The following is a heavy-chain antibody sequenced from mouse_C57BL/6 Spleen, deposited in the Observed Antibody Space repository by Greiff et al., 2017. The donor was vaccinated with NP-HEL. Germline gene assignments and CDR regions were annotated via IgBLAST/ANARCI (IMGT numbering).Heavy chain of an antibody. J-gene: IGHJ2*03. CDR3: ARELTGTEDY. V-gene: IGHV5-17*01. D-gene: IGHD4-1*01. Sequence: EVKLVESGGGLVKPGGSLKLSCAASGFTFSDYGMHWVRQAPEKGLEWVAYISSGSSTIYYADTVKGRFTISRDNAKNTLFLQMPSLRSEDTAMYYCARELTGTEDYWGQGTSLTVAS. CDR1: GFTFSDYG. CDR2: ISSGSSTI.